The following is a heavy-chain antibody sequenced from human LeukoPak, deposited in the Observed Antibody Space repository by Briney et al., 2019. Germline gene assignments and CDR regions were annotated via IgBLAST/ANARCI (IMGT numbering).Heavy chain of an antibody. CDR2: IRYDGSNK. Sequence: GGSLRLSCAASGFTFSSYWMHWVRQAPGKGLEWVAFIRYDGSNKYYADSVKGRFTISRDNSKNTLYLQMNSLRAEDTAVYYCAKGNRPPYYYMDVWGKGTTVTVSS. V-gene: IGHV3-30*02. CDR1: GFTFSSYW. CDR3: AKGNRPPYYYMDV. D-gene: IGHD2/OR15-2a*01. J-gene: IGHJ6*03.